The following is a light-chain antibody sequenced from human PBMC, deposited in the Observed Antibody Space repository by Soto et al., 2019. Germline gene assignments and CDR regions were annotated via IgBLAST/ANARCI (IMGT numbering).Light chain of an antibody. CDR1: QSVSRS. CDR3: QQYKNWPPIT. Sequence: EIVMTQSPATLSVSPGERATLSCRASQSVSRSLAWYQQKPGQSPRLLIYDTSTRATGIPARFSGSGSGTEFTLTISSLQSEDFAVYYCQQYKNWPPITFGQGTRLEIK. CDR2: DTS. V-gene: IGKV3-15*01. J-gene: IGKJ5*01.